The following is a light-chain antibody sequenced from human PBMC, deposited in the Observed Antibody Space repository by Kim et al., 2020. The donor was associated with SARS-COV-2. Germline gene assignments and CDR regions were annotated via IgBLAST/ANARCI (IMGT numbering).Light chain of an antibody. Sequence: EVLLTQSPGTLSLSPGERAILSCRASQSVSSSYLAWYQHKPGQSPRLLIHGASSRATGVPDRFRGGGSGTDFTLTITRLEPEDFAVYCCQQYGRSPTTFGQGTRLEIK. CDR2: GAS. V-gene: IGKV3-20*01. CDR1: QSVSSSY. CDR3: QQYGRSPTT. J-gene: IGKJ5*01.